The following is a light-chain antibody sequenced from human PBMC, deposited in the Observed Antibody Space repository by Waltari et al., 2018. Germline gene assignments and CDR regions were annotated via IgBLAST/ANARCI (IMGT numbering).Light chain of an antibody. CDR3: HQYNDGPPFN. CDR2: GES. V-gene: IGKV3-15*01. Sequence: EIVMTQSPATLSVSPGERAILSCRASQSVTTNLAWYQQKPGQAPRRLIYGESTRATDIPARFSGSGSGTEFTLTISILQSEDCAVYYCHQYNDGPPFNFGQGTKLEIK. J-gene: IGKJ2*01. CDR1: QSVTTN.